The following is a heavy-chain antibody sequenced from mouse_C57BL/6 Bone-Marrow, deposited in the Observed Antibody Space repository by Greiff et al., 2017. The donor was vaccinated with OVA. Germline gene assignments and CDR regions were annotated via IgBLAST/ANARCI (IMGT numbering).Heavy chain of an antibody. CDR3: TRLRSSYAWFAY. J-gene: IGHJ3*01. D-gene: IGHD1-1*01. CDR2: IDPETGGT. V-gene: IGHV1-15*01. Sequence: VHLVESGAELVRPGASVTLSCKASGYTFTDYEMHWVKQTPVHGLEWIGAIDPETGGTAYNQKFKGKAILTADKSSSTAYMELRSLTSEDSAVYYCTRLRSSYAWFAYWGQGTLVTVSA. CDR1: GYTFTDYE.